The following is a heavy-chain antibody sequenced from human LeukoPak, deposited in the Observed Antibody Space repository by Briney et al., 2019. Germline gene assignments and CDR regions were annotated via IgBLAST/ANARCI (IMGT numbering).Heavy chain of an antibody. J-gene: IGHJ4*02. Sequence: GESLKISCKGSGYSFTSYWIGWVRQMPGKGLGWMGIIYPGDSDTRYSPSFQGQVTISADKSISTAYLQWSSLKASDTAMYYCARLSQVDCSGGSCYSGGYYFDYWGQGTLVTVSS. CDR1: GYSFTSYW. D-gene: IGHD2-15*01. CDR3: ARLSQVDCSGGSCYSGGYYFDY. CDR2: IYPGDSDT. V-gene: IGHV5-51*01.